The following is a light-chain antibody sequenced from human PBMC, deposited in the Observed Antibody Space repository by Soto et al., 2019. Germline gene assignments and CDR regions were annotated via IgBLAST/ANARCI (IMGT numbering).Light chain of an antibody. CDR3: QHSYNTPRT. J-gene: IGKJ1*01. CDR1: QTISNF. CDR2: NAA. V-gene: IGKV1-39*01. Sequence: DIQMTQSPSSLFASVGDRLTITCRASQTISNFLNWYQQKPGRAPKLLIYNAASLQSGVPSRFSGSVSGTEFTLTISSLQPEDFATYYCQHSYNTPRTFGQGTKVEI.